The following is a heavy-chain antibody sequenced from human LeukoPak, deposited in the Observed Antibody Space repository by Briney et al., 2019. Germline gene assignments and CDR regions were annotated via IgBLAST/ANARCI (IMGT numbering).Heavy chain of an antibody. CDR3: AKAGGSGSYYRLPVDY. J-gene: IGHJ4*02. Sequence: GGSLRLSCAASGFTFSNYAMSWVRQAPGKGLEWVSAISGSGGSTYYADSVKGRFTISRDNSKNTLFLQMNSLRAEDTAVYYCAKAGGSGSYYRLPVDYWGQGTLVTVSS. CDR2: ISGSGGST. V-gene: IGHV3-23*01. CDR1: GFTFSNYA. D-gene: IGHD3-10*01.